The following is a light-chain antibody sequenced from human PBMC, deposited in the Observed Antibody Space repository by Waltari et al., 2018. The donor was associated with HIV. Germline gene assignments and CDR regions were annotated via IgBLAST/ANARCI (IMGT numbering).Light chain of an antibody. CDR3: SSYTSSSLVV. Sequence: QSALTQPASVSGSPGQSITISCTGTRSDVGGYNYVSWYQQHPGKAPKLMIYEVSNRPSGVSNRFSGSKSGNTASLTISGLQAEDEADYYCSSYTSSSLVVFGGGTKLTVL. V-gene: IGLV2-14*01. J-gene: IGLJ2*01. CDR1: RSDVGGYNY. CDR2: EVS.